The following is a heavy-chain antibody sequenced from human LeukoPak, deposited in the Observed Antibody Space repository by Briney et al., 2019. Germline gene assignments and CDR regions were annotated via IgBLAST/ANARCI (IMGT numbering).Heavy chain of an antibody. CDR1: GGSISSSSYY. CDR3: ARLGIGLLDY. J-gene: IGHJ4*02. D-gene: IGHD2-21*02. CDR2: IYYSGST. Sequence: SETLSLTCTVSGGSISSSSYYRGWIRQPPGKGLEWIGSIYYSGSTHYNPSLKSRVTISVDTSKNQFSLKLSSVTAADTAVYYCARLGIGLLDYWGQGTLVTASS. V-gene: IGHV4-39*01.